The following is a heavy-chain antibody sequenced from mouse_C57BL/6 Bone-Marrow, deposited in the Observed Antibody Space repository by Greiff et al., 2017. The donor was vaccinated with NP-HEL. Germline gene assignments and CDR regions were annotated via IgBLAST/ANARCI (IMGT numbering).Heavy chain of an antibody. J-gene: IGHJ1*03. CDR2: IDPSDSYT. CDR1: GYTFTSYW. V-gene: IGHV1-69*01. Sequence: QVQLQQPGAELVMPGASVKLSCKASGYTFTSYWMHWVKQRPGQGLEWIGVIDPSDSYTNYNQKFKGKSTLTVDKSSSTAYMQLSSLTSEDSAVYYCARGSENIDYYGSRSYWYVDVWGTGTTVTVSS. CDR3: ARGSENIDYYGSRSYWYVDV. D-gene: IGHD1-1*01.